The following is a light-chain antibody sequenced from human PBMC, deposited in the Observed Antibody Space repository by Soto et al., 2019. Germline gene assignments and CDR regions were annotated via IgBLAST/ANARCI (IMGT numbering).Light chain of an antibody. Sequence: MQMTLSPSTLYASVGDRVTITCRASESIYRWLAWYQQKPGKAPKFLIYDASSLESGVPSRFSGSGSGTEVTLTISSLQPDDFAPYYCQQYFSSPYTFGQGTKLEIK. CDR2: DAS. J-gene: IGKJ2*01. V-gene: IGKV1-5*01. CDR3: QQYFSSPYT. CDR1: ESIYRW.